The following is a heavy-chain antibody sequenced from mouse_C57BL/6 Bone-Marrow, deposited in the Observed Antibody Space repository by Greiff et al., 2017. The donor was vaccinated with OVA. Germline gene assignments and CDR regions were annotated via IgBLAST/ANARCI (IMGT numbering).Heavy chain of an antibody. CDR3: ARERGQGY. CDR2: IYPGSGNT. V-gene: IGHV1-76*01. D-gene: IGHD3-3*01. Sequence: VQRVESGAELVRPGASVKLSCKASGYTFTDYYINWVKQRPGQGLEWIARIYPGSGNTYYNEKFKGKATLTAEKSSSTAYMQLSSLTSEDSAVYFCARERGQGYWGQGTTLTVSS. J-gene: IGHJ2*01. CDR1: GYTFTDYY.